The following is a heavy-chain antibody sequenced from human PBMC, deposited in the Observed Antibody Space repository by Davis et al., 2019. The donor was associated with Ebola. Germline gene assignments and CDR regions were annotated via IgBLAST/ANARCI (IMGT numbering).Heavy chain of an antibody. CDR2: ISSSGSTI. D-gene: IGHD3-10*01. V-gene: IGHV3-11*01. CDR3: AGSLDMVRGVILEWYFDL. CDR1: GFTFSDYY. J-gene: IGHJ2*01. Sequence: GGSLRLSCAASGFTFSDYYMSWIRQAPGKGLEWVSYISSSGSTIYYADSVKGRFTISRDNAKNSLYLQMNSLRAEDTAVYYCAGSLDMVRGVILEWYFDLWGRGTLVTVSS.